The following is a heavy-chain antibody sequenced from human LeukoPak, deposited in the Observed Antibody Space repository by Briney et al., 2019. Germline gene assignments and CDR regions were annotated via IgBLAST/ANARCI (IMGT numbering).Heavy chain of an antibody. J-gene: IGHJ4*02. V-gene: IGHV1-2*02. CDR3: ARANFLYCSSSTCLFDY. Sequence: ASVKVSCKASGYTFTDYYMHWVRQAPGQGFEWMGWINPNDGDTNYAQKFQGRVTMTRDTPISTAHMEVSRLRSDDTTVYYCARANFLYCSSSTCLFDYWGQGTLVTVSS. CDR1: GYTFTDYY. CDR2: INPNDGDT. D-gene: IGHD2-2*01.